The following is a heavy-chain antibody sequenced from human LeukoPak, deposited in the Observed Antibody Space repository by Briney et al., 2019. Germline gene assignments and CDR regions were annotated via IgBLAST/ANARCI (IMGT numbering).Heavy chain of an antibody. CDR1: GFTFSNAW. V-gene: IGHV3-15*01. D-gene: IGHD3-10*01. CDR3: ARDKGDYYYGSGTFNY. CDR2: IKSKTDGGTT. Sequence: PGGSLRLSCAASGFTFSNAWMNWVRQAPGKGLEWVGRIKSKTDGGTTDYAAPVKGRFTISRDDSKNTLYLQMNSLRAEDTAVYYCARDKGDYYYGSGTFNYWGQGTLVTVSP. J-gene: IGHJ4*02.